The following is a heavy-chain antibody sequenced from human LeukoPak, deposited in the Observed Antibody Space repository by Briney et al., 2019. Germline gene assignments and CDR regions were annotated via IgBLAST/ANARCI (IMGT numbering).Heavy chain of an antibody. CDR2: IIPIFGTA. V-gene: IGHV1-69*05. CDR1: GGTFSSYA. CDR3: AIWSSGYYYYYMDV. J-gene: IGHJ6*03. Sequence: ASVKVSCKASGGTFSSYAISWVRQAPGQGLEWMGGIIPIFGTANYAQKFQGRVTITTDESTSTAYMELSSLRSEGTAVYYCAIWSSGYYYYYMDVWGKGTTVTVSS. D-gene: IGHD3-3*01.